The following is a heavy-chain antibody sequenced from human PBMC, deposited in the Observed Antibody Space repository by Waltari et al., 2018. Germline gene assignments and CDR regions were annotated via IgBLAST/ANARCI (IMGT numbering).Heavy chain of an antibody. D-gene: IGHD1-26*01. CDR1: WFNGSSHY. J-gene: IGHJ5*02. V-gene: IGHV3-53*01. CDR2: IYNGGST. Sequence: EVQLVESGGGLIQPGGSLRLSCAGSWFNGSSHYMRWVRQAPGKGLEWVSVIYNGGSTYYAASVKGRFTISRDNSKNTLYLQMNSLRAEDTAVYYCARGGRCELRWFDPWGQGTLVTVSS. CDR3: ARGGRCELRWFDP.